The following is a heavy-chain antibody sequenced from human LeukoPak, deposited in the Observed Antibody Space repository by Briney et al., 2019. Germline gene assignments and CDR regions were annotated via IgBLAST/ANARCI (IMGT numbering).Heavy chain of an antibody. CDR2: IGGSGGST. CDR3: AKVPGHYYYYMDV. J-gene: IGHJ6*03. Sequence: GGSLRLSCAASGFTFSSYAMSWVRQAPGKGLEWVSAIGGSGGSTYYADSVKGRFTISRDNSKNTLYLQMNSLRAEDTAVYYCAKVPGHYYYYMDVWGKGTTVTVSS. CDR1: GFTFSSYA. V-gene: IGHV3-23*01.